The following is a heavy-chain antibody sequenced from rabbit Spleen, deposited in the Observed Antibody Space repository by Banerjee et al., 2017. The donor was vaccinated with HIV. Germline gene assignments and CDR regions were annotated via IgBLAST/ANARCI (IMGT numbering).Heavy chain of an antibody. V-gene: IGHV1S43*01. D-gene: IGHD8-1*01. Sequence: QQQLEESGGGLVKPGGTLTLTCKASGIDFSRYYDMCWVRQAPGKGLEWIGCIYTGNGKTYYASWAKGRFTISRENAQNTVFLQMTSLTAADTATYFCARDGAGGSYFALWGPGTLVTVS. CDR3: ARDGAGGSYFAL. CDR2: IYTGNGKT. CDR1: GIDFSRYYD. J-gene: IGHJ4*01.